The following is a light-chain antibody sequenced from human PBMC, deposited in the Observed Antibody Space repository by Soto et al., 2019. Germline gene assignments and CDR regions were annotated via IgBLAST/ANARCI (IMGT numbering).Light chain of an antibody. J-gene: IGKJ5*01. V-gene: IGKV1-16*02. CDR1: EDIKNY. CDR3: QQADSFPIT. Sequence: DIQMTQSPSSLSASVGDRVTITCRATEDIKNYLAWFQQKPGKAPKSLIYAASTLRSGVPSKFTGSGSGTDFTLSISSLQPEDFATYYCQQADSFPITFGQGTRLQI. CDR2: AAS.